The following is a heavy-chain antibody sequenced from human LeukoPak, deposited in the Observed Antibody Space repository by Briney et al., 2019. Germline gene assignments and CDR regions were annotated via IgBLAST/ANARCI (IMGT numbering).Heavy chain of an antibody. D-gene: IGHD6-13*01. J-gene: IGHJ5*02. V-gene: IGHV4-59*11. CDR1: GGSISSHY. CDR2: IYYSGST. CDR3: ARGFIGYSSSKGWFDP. Sequence: SETLSLTCTVSGGSISSHYWSWIRQPPGKGLEWIGYIYYSGSTNYNPSLKSRVTISVDTSKNQFSLKLSSVTAADTAVYYCARGFIGYSSSKGWFDPWGQGTLVTVFS.